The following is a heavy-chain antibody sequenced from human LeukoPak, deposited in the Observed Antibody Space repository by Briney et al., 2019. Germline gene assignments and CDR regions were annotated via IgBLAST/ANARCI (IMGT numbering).Heavy chain of an antibody. V-gene: IGHV3-11*01. J-gene: IGHJ4*02. CDR3: ARYVLLMDY. Sequence: GGSLRLSCAASGFSFSDHHMSWVRQVPGKGLEWLAYISRDGNIIVYADSVEGRFTVSRDNAKQSVYLEMKSLRPEDTAVYYCARYVLLMDYWGQGTLVTVSS. CDR2: ISRDGNII. CDR1: GFSFSDHH. D-gene: IGHD3-16*01.